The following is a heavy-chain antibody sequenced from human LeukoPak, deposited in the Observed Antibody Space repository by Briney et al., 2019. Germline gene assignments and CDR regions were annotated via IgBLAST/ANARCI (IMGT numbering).Heavy chain of an antibody. Sequence: SETLSLTCTVSGGSISSSDSYWGWIRQPPGKGLEWIGNIYYSGTTYYNPSLKSRVTISVDTSKNQFSLKLSSVTAADTAVYYCAGRRQWLVLWYWGQGTLVTVSS. CDR2: IYYSGTT. CDR3: AGRRQWLVLWY. V-gene: IGHV4-39*07. CDR1: GGSISSSDSY. J-gene: IGHJ4*02. D-gene: IGHD6-19*01.